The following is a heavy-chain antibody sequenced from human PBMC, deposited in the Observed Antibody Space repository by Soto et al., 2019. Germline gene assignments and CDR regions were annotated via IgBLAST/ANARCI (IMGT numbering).Heavy chain of an antibody. V-gene: IGHV4-59*01. Sequence: SETLSLTCTVSGGSISSYYWSWIRQPPGKGLEWIGYIYYSGSTNYNPSLKSRVTISVDTSKNQFSLKLSSVTAADTAVYYYARVPRRDGYNYYFDYWGQGTLVTVSS. CDR2: IYYSGST. J-gene: IGHJ4*02. CDR3: ARVPRRDGYNYYFDY. D-gene: IGHD5-12*01. CDR1: GGSISSYY.